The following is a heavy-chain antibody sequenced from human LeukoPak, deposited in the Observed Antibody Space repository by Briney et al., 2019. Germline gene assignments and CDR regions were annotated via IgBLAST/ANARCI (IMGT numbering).Heavy chain of an antibody. CDR3: ARGTGTTPHLDY. CDR2: IYPGDSGT. J-gene: IGHJ4*02. D-gene: IGHD1-1*01. Sequence: GESLKTSCKGSGYRFTTYWIGWVRQMPGKGLEWMGTIYPGDSGTRYSPSFQGQVTISADKSITTAYLQWTSLKASDTAMYYCARGTGTTPHLDYWGQGTLVTVSS. CDR1: GYRFTTYW. V-gene: IGHV5-51*01.